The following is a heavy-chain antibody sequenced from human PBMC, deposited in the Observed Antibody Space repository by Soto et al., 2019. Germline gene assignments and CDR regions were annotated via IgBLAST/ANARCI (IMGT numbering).Heavy chain of an antibody. D-gene: IGHD2-2*02. Sequence: SLRLSCAASEFTFSSYAMHWVRQAPGKGLEWVAVISYDGSNKYYADSVKGRFTISRDNSKNTLYLQMNSLRAEDTAVYYCAREADIPERWFDPWGQGTLVTVSS. V-gene: IGHV3-30-3*01. J-gene: IGHJ5*02. CDR1: EFTFSSYA. CDR2: ISYDGSNK. CDR3: AREADIPERWFDP.